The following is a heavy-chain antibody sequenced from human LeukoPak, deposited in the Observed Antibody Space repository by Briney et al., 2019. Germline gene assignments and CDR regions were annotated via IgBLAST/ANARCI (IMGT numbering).Heavy chain of an antibody. D-gene: IGHD2-2*03. CDR1: GYTFTSYG. J-gene: IGHJ4*02. V-gene: IGHV1-18*01. CDR3: ATGYCSSTNCRIDY. Sequence: ASVKVSCKASGYTFTSYGISWVRQAPGQGLEWMGWIRVYDGDTNYAQKLQGRVTMTTDTSTSTAYMELRSLRSDDTAVYYCATGYCSSTNCRIDYWGQGTLVSVSS. CDR2: IRVYDGDT.